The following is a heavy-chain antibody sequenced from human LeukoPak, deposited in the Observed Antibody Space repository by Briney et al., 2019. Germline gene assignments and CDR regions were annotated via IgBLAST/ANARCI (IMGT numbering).Heavy chain of an antibody. Sequence: GGSLRLSCAASGFTFSSYGMHWVRQAPGKGLEWVAFIRFDGSNRYYADSVRGRFTISRDNSKNTLFLQMNSLRTEDTAVYYCAKEGSSRWYGNIDYWGQGSLVTVSS. J-gene: IGHJ4*02. CDR1: GFTFSSYG. V-gene: IGHV3-30*02. CDR3: AKEGSSRWYGNIDY. D-gene: IGHD6-13*01. CDR2: IRFDGSNR.